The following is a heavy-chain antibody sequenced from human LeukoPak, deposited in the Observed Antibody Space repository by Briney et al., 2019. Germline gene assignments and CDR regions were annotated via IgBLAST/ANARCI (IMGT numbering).Heavy chain of an antibody. J-gene: IGHJ5*02. CDR2: IWYDGSNK. CDR3: ARTKDYNWFDP. CDR1: GFTFSSYG. V-gene: IGHV3-33*01. Sequence: PGGSLRLSCAASGFTFSSYGMHWVRQASGKGLEWVAVIWYDGSNKYYADSVKGRFTISRDNSKNTLYLQMNSLRAEDTAVYYCARTKDYNWFDPWGQGTLVTVSS.